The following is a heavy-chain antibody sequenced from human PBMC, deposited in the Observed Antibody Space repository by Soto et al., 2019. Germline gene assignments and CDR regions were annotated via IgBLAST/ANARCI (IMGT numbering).Heavy chain of an antibody. J-gene: IGHJ6*02. V-gene: IGHV3-23*01. Sequence: GGSLRLSCAASGFTFSSYAMSWVRQAPGKGLEWVSAISGSGGSTYYAGSVKGRFTISRDNSKNTLYLQMNSLRAEDTAVYYCATFVEFGSGYYIHYYYYGMDVWGQGTTVTVSS. D-gene: IGHD3-3*01. CDR2: ISGSGGST. CDR1: GFTFSSYA. CDR3: ATFVEFGSGYYIHYYYYGMDV.